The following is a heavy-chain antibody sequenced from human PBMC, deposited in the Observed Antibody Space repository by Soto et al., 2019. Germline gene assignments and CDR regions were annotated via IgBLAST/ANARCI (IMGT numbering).Heavy chain of an antibody. D-gene: IGHD3-10*01. J-gene: IGHJ4*02. V-gene: IGHV4-4*07. CDR2: IYSTGST. Sequence: QVQLQESGPGLVKPSETLSLTCTISGGSISGYYWNWIRQPAGKGLEWIGRIYSTGSTKFNPSLKSRVTMSVDTSKNQFSLKLTSVPAADTALYSCARSFSYGSGSAHNALGYWGQGTLVTVSS. CDR3: ARSFSYGSGSAHNALGY. CDR1: GGSISGYY.